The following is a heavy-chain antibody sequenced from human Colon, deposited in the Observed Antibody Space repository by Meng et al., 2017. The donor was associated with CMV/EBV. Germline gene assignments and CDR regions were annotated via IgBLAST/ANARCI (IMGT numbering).Heavy chain of an antibody. CDR2: IWYDGKTI. V-gene: IGHV3-30*02. CDR1: GLTFSSCV. D-gene: IGHD3/OR15-3a*01. Sequence: GGSLRLSCAASGLTFSSCVMHWVRQAPGEGLEWLALIWYDGKTINYADSVKGRFTISRDTSKSTLYLQMNSLSPEDTAVYYCAKEGEGLVSDAFDIWGHGTMVTVSS. CDR3: AKEGEGLVSDAFDI. J-gene: IGHJ3*02.